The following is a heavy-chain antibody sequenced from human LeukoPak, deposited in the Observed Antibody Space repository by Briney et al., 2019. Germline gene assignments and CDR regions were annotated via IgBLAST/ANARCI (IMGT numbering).Heavy chain of an antibody. CDR3: ATCSSTSCSDVAFDI. D-gene: IGHD2-2*01. J-gene: IGHJ3*02. CDR1: GYTFTSYY. Sequence: ASVKVSCKASGYTFTSYYMHWVRQAPGQGLEWMGIINPSGGSTSYAQKFQGRVTMTRDTSTSTVYMELSSLRSEDTAVYYCATCSSTSCSDVAFDIWGQGTMVTVSS. CDR2: INPSGGST. V-gene: IGHV1-46*01.